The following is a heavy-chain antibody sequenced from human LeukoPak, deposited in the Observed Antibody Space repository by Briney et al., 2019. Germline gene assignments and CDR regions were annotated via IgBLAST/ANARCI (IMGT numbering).Heavy chain of an antibody. V-gene: IGHV3-13*05. CDR3: ARGGRSNYYYYGMDV. CDR1: GFTFSSYD. CDR2: IGTAGDP. J-gene: IGHJ6*04. D-gene: IGHD2-2*01. Sequence: GGSLRLSCAASGFTFSSYDTHWVRQATGKGLEWVSAIGTAGDPYYPGSVKGRFTISRENAKNSLYLQMNSLRAGDTAVYYCARGGRSNYYYYGMDVWGKGTTVTVSS.